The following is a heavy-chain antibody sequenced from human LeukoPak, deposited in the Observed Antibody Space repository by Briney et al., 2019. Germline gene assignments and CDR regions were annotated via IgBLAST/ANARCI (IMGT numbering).Heavy chain of an antibody. CDR1: GGSISSSSYS. CDR2: IYYTGST. Sequence: SETLSLTCTVSGGSISSSSYSWGWIRQPPGQGLEWIGSIYYTGSTYYNPSLKSRVTISVDTSKNRFSLRLTSVPAADTAVYYCARLSRDGYNRFDYWGQGTLVTVSS. D-gene: IGHD5-24*01. CDR3: ARLSRDGYNRFDY. V-gene: IGHV4-39*01. J-gene: IGHJ4*02.